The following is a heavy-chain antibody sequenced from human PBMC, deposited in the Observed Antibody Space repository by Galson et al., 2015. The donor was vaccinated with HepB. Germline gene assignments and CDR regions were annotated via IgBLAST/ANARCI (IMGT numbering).Heavy chain of an antibody. J-gene: IGHJ6*02. CDR2: IRSSSSYI. V-gene: IGHV3-21*01. D-gene: IGHD6-19*01. Sequence: SLRLSCAASGFTFNSYNMNWVRQAPGKGLEWVSSIRSSSSYISYADSVKGRFTISRDNSKNTLYLQMNSLRAEDTAVYYCARAILSLRIAVAGPVYGMDVWGQGTTVTVSS. CDR3: ARAILSLRIAVAGPVYGMDV. CDR1: GFTFNSYN.